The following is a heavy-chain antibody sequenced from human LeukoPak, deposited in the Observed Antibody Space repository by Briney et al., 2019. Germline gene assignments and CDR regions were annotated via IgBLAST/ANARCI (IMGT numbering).Heavy chain of an antibody. CDR1: GYSFPNYL. V-gene: IGHV5-51*01. J-gene: IGHJ4*02. CDR2: VYPGDSDA. CDR3: ARAEYSSGWYYFDY. D-gene: IGHD6-19*01. Sequence: GESLKISCKGSGYSFPNYLIAWVRQMPGKGLEWMGIVYPGDSDARYSPSFQGQVTISADKSISTAYLQWSSLKASDTAMYYCARAEYSSGWYYFDYWGQGTLVTVSS.